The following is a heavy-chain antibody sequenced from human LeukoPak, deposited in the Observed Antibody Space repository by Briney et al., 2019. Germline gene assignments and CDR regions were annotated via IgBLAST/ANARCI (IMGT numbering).Heavy chain of an antibody. CDR3: ARGRSVTWTTFDC. V-gene: IGHV3-53*01. J-gene: IGHJ4*02. CDR1: NFSVSHTY. CDR2: LFSSGNK. Sequence: GGSLRLSCSSSNFSVSHTYMNWVRQAPGKGLEWVAVLFSSGNKYYADSVRGRFTISRDNSKNTVYLEMNTLRAEDTAIYYCARGRSVTWTTFDCWGQGTLVTVSS. D-gene: IGHD5/OR15-5a*01.